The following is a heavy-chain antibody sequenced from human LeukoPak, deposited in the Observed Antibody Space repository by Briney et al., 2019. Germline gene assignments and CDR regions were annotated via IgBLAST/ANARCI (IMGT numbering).Heavy chain of an antibody. V-gene: IGHV3-21*01. CDR1: GFTFSTYS. J-gene: IGHJ4*02. Sequence: PGGSLRLSCAASGFTFSTYSMHWVRQAPGKGLEWVSSIRSGSTYINYADSVKGRFTISRDDAKKSLYLQMNGLRAEDTAVYYCARDGIFDYWGQGTLGTVSS. CDR2: IRSGSTYI. CDR3: ARDGIFDY.